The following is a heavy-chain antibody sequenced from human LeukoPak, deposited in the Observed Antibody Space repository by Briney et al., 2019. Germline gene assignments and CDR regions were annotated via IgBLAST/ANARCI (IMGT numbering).Heavy chain of an antibody. CDR2: IDYSGST. Sequence: SETLSLTCTVPGGSISSSSYYWGWIRQPPGRGLEWIGSIDYSGSTYYNPSLQSRVTISVDTSKNQFSLKLSSVTAADTAVYYCARRSHDYGGQEYYFDYWGQGTLVTVSS. J-gene: IGHJ4*02. CDR3: ARRSHDYGGQEYYFDY. V-gene: IGHV4-39*01. D-gene: IGHD4/OR15-4a*01. CDR1: GGSISSSSYY.